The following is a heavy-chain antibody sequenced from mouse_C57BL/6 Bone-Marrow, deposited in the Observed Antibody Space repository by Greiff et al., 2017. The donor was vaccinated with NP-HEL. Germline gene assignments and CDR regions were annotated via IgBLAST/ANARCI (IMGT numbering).Heavy chain of an antibody. CDR1: GYAFSSSW. D-gene: IGHD3-2*02. V-gene: IGHV1-82*01. CDR2: IYPGDGDT. J-gene: IGHJ4*01. CDR3: ARQLSPFYYAMDY. Sequence: VKLQESGPELVKPGASVKISCKASGYAFSSSWMNWVKQRPGKGLEWIGRIYPGDGDTNYNGKFKGKATLTADKSSSTAYMQLSSLTSEDSAVYFCARQLSPFYYAMDYWGQGTSVTVSS.